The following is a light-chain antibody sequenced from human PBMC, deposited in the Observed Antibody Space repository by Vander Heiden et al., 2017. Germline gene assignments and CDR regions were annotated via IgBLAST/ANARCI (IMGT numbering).Light chain of an antibody. CDR1: QGSSNY. Sequence: DIQMTQSPSSLSASVGDTLTITCRASQGSSNYLAWYQQRPGQVPKLLIYAAYTLQSGVPSRFSGGGSGTDFTLTISGLQPEDVATYYCQKYNTGVTFGPGTKVDLK. V-gene: IGKV1-27*01. J-gene: IGKJ3*01. CDR3: QKYNTGVT. CDR2: AAY.